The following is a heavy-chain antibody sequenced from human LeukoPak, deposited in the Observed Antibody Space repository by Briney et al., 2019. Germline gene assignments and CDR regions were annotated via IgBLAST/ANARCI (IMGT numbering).Heavy chain of an antibody. V-gene: IGHV3-23*01. CDR1: GFTFSSYA. CDR2: ISGSGGAT. Sequence: GGSLRLSCAASGFTFSSYAMSWARQAPGKGLGWVSAISGSGGATYYADSVKGRFTISRDNSKNTLYLQMNSLRAEDTAVYYCAKSLSGSYQFDYWGQGTLVTVSS. J-gene: IGHJ4*02. CDR3: AKSLSGSYQFDY. D-gene: IGHD1-26*01.